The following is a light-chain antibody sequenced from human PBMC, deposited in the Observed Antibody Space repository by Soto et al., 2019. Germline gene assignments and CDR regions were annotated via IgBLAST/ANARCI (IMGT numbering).Light chain of an antibody. CDR3: PSYTTSDTVV. CDR2: EVS. J-gene: IGLJ1*01. CDR1: SSDVGGYNY. V-gene: IGLV2-14*01. Sequence: QSVLTQPASVSGSPGQSITISCTGTSSDVGGYNYVSWYQQHPGKVPKLMIYEVSNRPSGGSNRFSGSKSGNTASLTLSGLQVEDEADYFLPSYTTSDTVVFGTGTKVTVL.